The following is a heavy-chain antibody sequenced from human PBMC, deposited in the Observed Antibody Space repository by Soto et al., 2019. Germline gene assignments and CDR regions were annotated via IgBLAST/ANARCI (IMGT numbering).Heavy chain of an antibody. CDR3: ARITGCSGGSCSLNYYYMDV. Sequence: QVTLKKSGPVLVKPTEPLTRTCTVSGFSLTNARRGVSWIRQPPGKALECLAPFFSNDEKPYSTSLKSRLTISKDTSKSQVVLTMTNMDPVDTATYYCARITGCSGGSCSLNYYYMDVWGKGTTVTVSS. D-gene: IGHD2-15*01. J-gene: IGHJ6*03. CDR2: FFSNDEK. CDR1: GFSLTNARRG. V-gene: IGHV2-26*01.